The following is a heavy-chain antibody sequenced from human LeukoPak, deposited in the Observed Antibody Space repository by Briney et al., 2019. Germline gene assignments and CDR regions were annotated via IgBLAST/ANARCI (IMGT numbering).Heavy chain of an antibody. V-gene: IGHV4-59*11. J-gene: IGHJ4*02. Sequence: SETLSLTCTVSGGSLSNHYWTWIRQPPAKELEWIGYIYYTSITSYSPSVRSRVTISVDTSKNQFSLKLTSLTAADTAVYYCARGLMNYYFDSWGQGTLVTVSS. CDR1: GGSLSNHY. CDR3: ARGLMNYYFDS. CDR2: IYYTSIT.